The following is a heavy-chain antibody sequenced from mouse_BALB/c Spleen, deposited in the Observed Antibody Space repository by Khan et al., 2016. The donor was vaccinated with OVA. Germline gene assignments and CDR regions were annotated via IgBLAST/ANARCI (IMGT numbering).Heavy chain of an antibody. CDR2: INPSTGYT. V-gene: IGHV1-7*01. CDR1: GYTFTSYW. CDR3: ARRGLYGIFPY. J-gene: IGHJ3*01. D-gene: IGHD2-1*01. Sequence: QVQLQQSGAELAKPGASVKMSCKASGYTFTSYWIHWVKQRPGQGLEWIGYINPSTGYTEYNQKFKDKATLTTDKSSSTAYMQLSSLTSEDSAFYYCARRGLYGIFPYWGQGTLVTVSA.